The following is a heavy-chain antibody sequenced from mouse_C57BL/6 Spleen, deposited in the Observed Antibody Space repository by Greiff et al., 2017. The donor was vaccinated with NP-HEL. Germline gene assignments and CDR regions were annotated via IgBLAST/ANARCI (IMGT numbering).Heavy chain of an antibody. J-gene: IGHJ1*03. CDR1: GYTFTDYE. Sequence: VKLQESGAELVRPGASVTLSCKASGYTFTDYEMHWVKQTPVHGLEWIGAIDPETGGTAYNQKFKGKAILTADKSSSTAYMELRSLTSEDSAVYYCTRSRDGYSFPSWYFDVWGTGTTVTVSS. D-gene: IGHD2-3*01. V-gene: IGHV1-15*01. CDR2: IDPETGGT. CDR3: TRSRDGYSFPSWYFDV.